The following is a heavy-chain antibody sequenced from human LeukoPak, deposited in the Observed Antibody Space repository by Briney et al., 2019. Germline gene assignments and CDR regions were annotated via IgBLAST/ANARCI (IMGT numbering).Heavy chain of an antibody. Sequence: ASVKVSCKASGYTFTGYYMHWVRQAPGQGLEWMGWINPNSGGTNYAQKFQGRVTMTRDTSISTAYVELSRLRSDDTAVYYCARDLKAIGGFYYYYYMDVWGKGTTVTISS. V-gene: IGHV1-2*02. J-gene: IGHJ6*03. CDR2: INPNSGGT. D-gene: IGHD4-23*01. CDR3: ARDLKAIGGFYYYYYMDV. CDR1: GYTFTGYY.